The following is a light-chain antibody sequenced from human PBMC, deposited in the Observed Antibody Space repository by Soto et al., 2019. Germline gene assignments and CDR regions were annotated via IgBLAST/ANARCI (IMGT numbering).Light chain of an antibody. CDR3: QQYGDWPLT. J-gene: IGKJ4*01. Sequence: EIVVTQSLATLSVSPGERATLSCRASQSVGNNFAWYQQKPGQAPRLLIFATSTRATGVPARFSGSGSGTEFLLTISRLQSEDFAVYYCQQYGDWPLTFGGGAKVEIE. CDR1: QSVGNN. CDR2: ATS. V-gene: IGKV3-15*01.